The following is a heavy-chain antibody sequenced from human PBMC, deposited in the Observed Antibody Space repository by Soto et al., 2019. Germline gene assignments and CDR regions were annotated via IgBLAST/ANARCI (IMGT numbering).Heavy chain of an antibody. Sequence: GGSLRLSCAASGFTFSSYAMSWVRQAPGKGLEWVSAISGSGGSTYYADSVKGRFTISRDNSKNTLYLQMNSLRAEDTAVYYCAKAPHYDFWSGSRYYYMDVWGKGTTVTVSS. CDR2: ISGSGGST. CDR1: GFTFSSYA. D-gene: IGHD3-3*01. V-gene: IGHV3-23*01. CDR3: AKAPHYDFWSGSRYYYMDV. J-gene: IGHJ6*03.